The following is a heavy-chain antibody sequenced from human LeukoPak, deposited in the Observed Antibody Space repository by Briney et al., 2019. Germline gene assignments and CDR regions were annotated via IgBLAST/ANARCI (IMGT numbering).Heavy chain of an antibody. V-gene: IGHV4-59*01. Sequence: SETLSLTCTASGGSISSYYWSWIRQPPGKGLEWIGYIYYSGSINYNPSLKSRVTISVDTSKNQFSLKLSSVTAADTAVYYCARGGGVGVGAKIDYWGQGTLVTVSS. CDR3: ARGGGVGVGAKIDY. CDR1: GGSISSYY. J-gene: IGHJ4*02. D-gene: IGHD1-26*01. CDR2: IYYSGSI.